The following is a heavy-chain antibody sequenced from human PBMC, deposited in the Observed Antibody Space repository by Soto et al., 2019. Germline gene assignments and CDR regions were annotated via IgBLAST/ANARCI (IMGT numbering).Heavy chain of an antibody. CDR2: FDPEDGET. J-gene: IGHJ6*02. D-gene: IGHD2-2*01. V-gene: IGHV1-24*01. Sequence: ASVKVSCKVSGYTLTELSMHWVRQAPGKGLEWMGGFDPEDGETIYAQKFQGRVTMTEDTSTDTAYMERSSLRSEDTAVYYCATGINTVVPAAPGYYYYGMDVWGQGTTVSVS. CDR1: GYTLTELS. CDR3: ATGINTVVPAAPGYYYYGMDV.